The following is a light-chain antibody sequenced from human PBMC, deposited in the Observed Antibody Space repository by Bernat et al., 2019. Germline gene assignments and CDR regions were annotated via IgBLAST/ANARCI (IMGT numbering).Light chain of an antibody. V-gene: IGKV3-15*01. CDR1: QSVNKR. CDR3: QHYYNWPPA. J-gene: IGKJ4*01. CDR2: AAS. Sequence: EIVMTQSPVTLSASPGEKATLSCRASQSVNKRLAWYQQKPGRTPTLLFYAASTRATGIPARFSASGSGTEFTLTISSLQSEDFVVYFCQHYYNWPPAFGGGTKVEI.